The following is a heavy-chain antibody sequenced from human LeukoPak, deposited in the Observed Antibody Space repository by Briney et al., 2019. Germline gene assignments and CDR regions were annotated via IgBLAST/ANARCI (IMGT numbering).Heavy chain of an antibody. V-gene: IGHV1-46*01. CDR1: GYTFTSYY. J-gene: IGHJ5*02. D-gene: IGHD3-22*01. CDR3: ARRHYYDSSGYNWFHP. Sequence: ASVKVSCKASGYTFTSYYMHWVRQAPGQGLEWMGIINPSGGSTSYAQKFQGRVTMTRDTSTSTVYMELSSLRSEDTAVYYCARRHYYDSSGYNWFHPWGQGTLVTVSS. CDR2: INPSGGST.